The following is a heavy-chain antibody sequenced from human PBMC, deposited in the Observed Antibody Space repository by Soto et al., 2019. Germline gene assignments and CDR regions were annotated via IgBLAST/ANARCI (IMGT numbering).Heavy chain of an antibody. J-gene: IGHJ6*02. CDR3: ARQVVTDSRYYALDV. CDR1: GFAVSSNY. D-gene: IGHD2-2*01. CDR2: IYSDGTT. Sequence: EVQLVETGGGLIQPGGSLRLSCAASGFAVSSNYMTWVRQAPGKGLEWVSLIYSDGTTYYADSVKGRFTISRENSKNTLYLQINSLRAEDAAVYYCARQVVTDSRYYALDVWGQGTTVTVSS. V-gene: IGHV3-53*02.